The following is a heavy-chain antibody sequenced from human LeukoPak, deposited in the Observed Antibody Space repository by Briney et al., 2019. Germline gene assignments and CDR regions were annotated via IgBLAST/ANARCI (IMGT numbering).Heavy chain of an antibody. CDR3: ASQLNYYGSGSYFSPTDY. Sequence: GGSLRLSCAASGFTVSSNYMSWVRQAPGKGLEWVSVIYSGGSTYYADSVKGRFTISRDNSKNTLYLQMNSLRAEDTAVYYCASQLNYYGSGSYFSPTDYWGQGTLVTVSS. CDR2: IYSGGST. D-gene: IGHD3-10*01. J-gene: IGHJ4*02. CDR1: GFTVSSNY. V-gene: IGHV3-66*04.